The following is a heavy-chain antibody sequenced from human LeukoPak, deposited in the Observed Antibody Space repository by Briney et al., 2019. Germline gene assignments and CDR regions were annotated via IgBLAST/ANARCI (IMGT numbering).Heavy chain of an antibody. V-gene: IGHV1-46*01. CDR1: GYTFTSYY. CDR3: ARDPGRNQPFDY. D-gene: IGHD4-23*01. Sequence: ASVKVSCTASGYTFTSYYMHWVRQAPGQGLEWMGIINPSGGSTSYAQKFQGRVTMTRDTSTSTVYMEPSSLRSEDTAVYNCARDPGRNQPFDYWGQGTLVTVSS. J-gene: IGHJ4*02. CDR2: INPSGGST.